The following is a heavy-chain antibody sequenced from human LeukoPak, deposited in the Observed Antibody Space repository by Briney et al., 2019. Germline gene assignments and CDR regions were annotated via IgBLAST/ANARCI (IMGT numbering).Heavy chain of an antibody. D-gene: IGHD5-18*01. J-gene: IGHJ2*01. V-gene: IGHV4-59*01. CDR1: GGSISSYY. CDR3: AREVEPISAMDKRDWYFDL. Sequence: SETLSLTCTVSGGSISSYYCSWIRQPPGKGLEWIGYIYYSGSTNYNPSLKSRVTISVDTSKNQFSLKLSSVTAADTAVYYCAREVEPISAMDKRDWYFDLWGRGTLVTVSS. CDR2: IYYSGST.